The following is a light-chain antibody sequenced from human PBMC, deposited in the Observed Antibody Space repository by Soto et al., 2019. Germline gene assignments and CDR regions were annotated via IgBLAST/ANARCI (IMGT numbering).Light chain of an antibody. Sequence: DIQMTQSPSSLSASVGDRVTITCRARQSISSYLNWYQQKPWEAPKLLIYAASSLQSGVPSRFSGSGSGTDFTLTISSLQPEDFATYYCQQSYSTLTFGQGKRLEIK. CDR2: AAS. CDR1: QSISSY. J-gene: IGKJ5*01. CDR3: QQSYSTLT. V-gene: IGKV1-39*01.